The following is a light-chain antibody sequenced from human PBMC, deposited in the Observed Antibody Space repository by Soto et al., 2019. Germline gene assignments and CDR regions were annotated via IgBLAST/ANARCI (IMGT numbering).Light chain of an antibody. Sequence: EIVMMQSPATLSVSPGERATLSCRASQSVSSNLAWYQQKPGQAPRVLIYGASTRATGIPDRFSGSGSGTEFTLTISSLQSEDFAVYYCQQYSNWPLLTFGPGTKVDIK. CDR3: QQYSNWPLLT. CDR2: GAS. V-gene: IGKV3-15*01. J-gene: IGKJ3*01. CDR1: QSVSSN.